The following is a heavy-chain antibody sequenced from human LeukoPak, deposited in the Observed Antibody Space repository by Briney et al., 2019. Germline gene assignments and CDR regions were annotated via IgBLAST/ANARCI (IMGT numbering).Heavy chain of an antibody. V-gene: IGHV3-9*03. Sequence: GGSLRLSCAASGFIFDDYAMHWVRQAPGKGLEWVSGISWNSGSIGYADSVKGRFTISRDNAKNSLYLQMNSLRAEDMALYYCARESTGFDYWGQGTLVTVSS. CDR3: ARESTGFDY. CDR1: GFIFDDYA. D-gene: IGHD3-10*01. J-gene: IGHJ4*02. CDR2: ISWNSGSI.